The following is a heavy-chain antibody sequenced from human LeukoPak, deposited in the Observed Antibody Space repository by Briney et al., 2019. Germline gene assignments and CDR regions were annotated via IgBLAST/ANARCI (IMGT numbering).Heavy chain of an antibody. D-gene: IGHD6-13*01. CDR3: ARGRYSSSWYRFDY. CDR1: RFTFSDYY. Sequence: GGSLRLSCAASRFTFSDYYMSWIRQAPGKGLEWVSYMSSSGSTIYYADSVKGRFTISRDNAKNSLYLQMNSLRAEDTAVYYCARGRYSSSWYRFDYWGQGTLVTVSS. J-gene: IGHJ4*02. CDR2: MSSSGSTI. V-gene: IGHV3-11*01.